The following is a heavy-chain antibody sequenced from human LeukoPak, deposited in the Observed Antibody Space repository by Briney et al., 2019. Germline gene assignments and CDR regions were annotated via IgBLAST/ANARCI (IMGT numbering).Heavy chain of an antibody. CDR2: IYYSGST. J-gene: IGHJ3*02. CDR3: ARQNPPHAFDI. CDR1: GGSITSNTYY. Sequence: SETLSLTCTVSGGSITSNTYYWGWIRQPPGKGLEWIGSIYYSGSTNYNPSLKSRVTISVDTSKNQFSLKLSSVTAADTAVYYCARQNPPHAFDIWGQGTMVTVSS. V-gene: IGHV4-39*01.